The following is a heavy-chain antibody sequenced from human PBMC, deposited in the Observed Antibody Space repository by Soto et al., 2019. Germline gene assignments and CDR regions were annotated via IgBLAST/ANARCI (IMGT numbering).Heavy chain of an antibody. CDR1: GGSISSYY. Sequence: SETLSLTCTVSGGSISSYYWGWIRQPPGKRLEWIGYIHYSGSTNYNPSLRSRVTISVDTPKNQFSLKVNSMTAEDTAVYYCARDAAEINSYYIDFWGQGALVTVSS. CDR3: ARDAAEINSYYIDF. D-gene: IGHD3-16*01. J-gene: IGHJ4*02. CDR2: IHYSGST. V-gene: IGHV4-59*01.